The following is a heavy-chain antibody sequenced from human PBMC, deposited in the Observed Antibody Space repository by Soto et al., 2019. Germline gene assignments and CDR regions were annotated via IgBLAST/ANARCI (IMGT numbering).Heavy chain of an antibody. V-gene: IGHV4-61*01. Sequence: SETLSLTCTVSGGSVSSGSYYWSWIRQPPGKGLEWIGYIYYSGSTNYNPSLKSRVTISVDTSKNQFSLKLSSVTAADTAGYYCSRDFPDCSGGSCYFYWGQGTLVTVSS. CDR2: IYYSGST. CDR3: SRDFPDCSGGSCYFY. J-gene: IGHJ4*02. CDR1: GGSVSSGSYY. D-gene: IGHD2-15*01.